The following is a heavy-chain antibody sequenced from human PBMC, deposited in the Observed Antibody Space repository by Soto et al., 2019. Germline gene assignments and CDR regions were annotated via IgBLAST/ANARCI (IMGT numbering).Heavy chain of an antibody. CDR3: ARVYSISSYYYYMDV. D-gene: IGHD6-6*01. V-gene: IGHV1-69*13. CDR1: GGTFSSYA. Sequence: ASVKVSCKASGGTFSSYAISWVRQAPGQGLEWMGGIIPIFGTANYAQKFQGRVTITADESTSTAYMELSSLRSEDTAVYYCARVYSISSYYYYMDVWGKGTTVTVSS. J-gene: IGHJ6*03. CDR2: IIPIFGTA.